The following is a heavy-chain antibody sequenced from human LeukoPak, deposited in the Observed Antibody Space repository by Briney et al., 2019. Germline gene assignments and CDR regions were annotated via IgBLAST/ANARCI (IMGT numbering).Heavy chain of an antibody. CDR2: IYYSGSS. V-gene: IGHV4-59*01. J-gene: IGHJ6*03. D-gene: IGHD3-3*01. CDR1: GGSISSYY. Sequence: PSETLSLTCSVSGGSISSYYWSWIRQPPGKGLEWIGYIYYSGSSNYNPSFKSRATISVDTSKNQFSLKLSSVTAADTAVFYCAGLTYSDYHYYMDVWGKGTTVTVSS. CDR3: AGLTYSDYHYYMDV.